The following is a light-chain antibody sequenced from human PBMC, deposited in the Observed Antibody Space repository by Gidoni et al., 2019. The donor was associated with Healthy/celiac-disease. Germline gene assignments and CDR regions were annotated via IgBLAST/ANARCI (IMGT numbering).Light chain of an antibody. CDR2: AAS. J-gene: IGKJ2*04. V-gene: IGKV1-39*01. Sequence: DIQMTQSPSSLSAPVGDRVTITSRARQSNSSYFNWYQQKPGKAPKLLIYAASSLQSGVPSRFSGSGSGTDFTLTISSLQPEDFATYYCQQSYSTPRSFGQGTKLEIK. CDR3: QQSYSTPRS. CDR1: QSNSSY.